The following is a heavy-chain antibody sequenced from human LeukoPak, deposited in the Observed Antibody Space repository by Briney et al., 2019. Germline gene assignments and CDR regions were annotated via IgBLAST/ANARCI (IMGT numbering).Heavy chain of an antibody. CDR2: ISSSSSTI. D-gene: IGHD1-26*01. CDR3: ARDRYSGSYLGGTFDY. CDR1: GFTFSSYS. Sequence: GGSLRLSCAASGFTFSSYSMNWVRQAPGKGLEWVSYISSSSSTIYYADSVKGRFTISRDNAKNSLYLQLNSLRAEDTAVYFCARDRYSGSYLGGTFDYWGQGTLVTVSS. J-gene: IGHJ4*02. V-gene: IGHV3-48*01.